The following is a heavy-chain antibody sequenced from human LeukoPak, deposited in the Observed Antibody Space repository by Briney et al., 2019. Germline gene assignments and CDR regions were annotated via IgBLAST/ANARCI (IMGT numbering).Heavy chain of an antibody. Sequence: SETLSLTCTVSGGSISSYYWSWIRQPPGKGLEWIGYIYYSGSTNYNPSLKSRATISVDTSKNQFSLKLSSVTAADTAVYYCARVGYYYDSSGYYRYNWFDPWGQGTLVTVSS. CDR1: GGSISSYY. J-gene: IGHJ5*02. V-gene: IGHV4-59*01. D-gene: IGHD3-22*01. CDR2: IYYSGST. CDR3: ARVGYYYDSSGYYRYNWFDP.